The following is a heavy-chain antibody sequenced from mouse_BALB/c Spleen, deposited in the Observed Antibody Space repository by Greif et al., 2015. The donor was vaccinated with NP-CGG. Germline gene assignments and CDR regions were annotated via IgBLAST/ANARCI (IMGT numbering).Heavy chain of an antibody. CDR2: INPSTGYT. D-gene: IGHD2-3*01. Sequence: QVQLQQSGAELAKPGASVKMSCKASGYTFTSYWMHWVKQRPGQGLEWIGYINPSTGYTEYNQKFKDKATLTADKSSSTAYMQLSSLTSEDSAVYYCARRGGWPGFAYWGQGTLVTVSA. CDR3: ARRGGWPGFAY. V-gene: IGHV1-7*01. J-gene: IGHJ3*01. CDR1: GYTFTSYW.